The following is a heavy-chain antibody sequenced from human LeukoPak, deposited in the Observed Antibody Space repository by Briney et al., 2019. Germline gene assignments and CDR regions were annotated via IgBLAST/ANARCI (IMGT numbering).Heavy chain of an antibody. Sequence: PSETLSLTCTVSGGSVNSGGSYWSWIRQHPGKGLEWIGYISYSGSTYYSPSLKSRITISVDTSKNQSSLKLSSVTAADTAVYYCARIDTGGADCWGQGTLVTVSS. V-gene: IGHV4-31*03. D-gene: IGHD2-8*02. CDR3: ARIDTGGADC. J-gene: IGHJ4*02. CDR1: GGSVNSGGSY. CDR2: ISYSGST.